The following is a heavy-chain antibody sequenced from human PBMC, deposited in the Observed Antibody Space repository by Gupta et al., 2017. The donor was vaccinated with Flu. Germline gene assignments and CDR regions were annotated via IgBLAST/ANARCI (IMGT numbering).Heavy chain of an antibody. J-gene: IGHJ4*02. Sequence: CTVSGGSVNVFSYFWSWIRQEPGKGLEWIGYVHSSGTAYYNPSLRSRLMMSIDTSKNEFSLEVTSVTAADTAIYYCARRGTYFFDFWGQGALVTVSS. CDR1: GGSVNVFSYF. CDR3: ARRGTYFFDF. CDR2: VHSSGTA. V-gene: IGHV4-31*03.